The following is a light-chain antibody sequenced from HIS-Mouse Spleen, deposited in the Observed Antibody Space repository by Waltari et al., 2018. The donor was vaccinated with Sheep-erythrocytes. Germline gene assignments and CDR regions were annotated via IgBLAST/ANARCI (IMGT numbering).Light chain of an antibody. CDR1: QSLLHSNGYNY. Sequence: DSVMTQSPLSLPVTPGEPASISCRSSQSLLHSNGYNYLDWYLQKPGQSPQLLIYLGSDRASGVPDRVSGSGSGTDFTLKISRVEAEDVGVYYCMQALQTPLTFGQGTKLEIK. J-gene: IGKJ2*01. V-gene: IGKV2-28*01. CDR2: LGS. CDR3: MQALQTPLT.